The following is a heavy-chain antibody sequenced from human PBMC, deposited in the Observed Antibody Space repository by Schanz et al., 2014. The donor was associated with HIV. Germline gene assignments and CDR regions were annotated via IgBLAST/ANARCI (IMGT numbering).Heavy chain of an antibody. CDR2: ISSDGSFQ. V-gene: IGHV3-30*18. J-gene: IGHJ6*02. CDR3: AKGARAHKVTTGVDV. D-gene: IGHD4-17*01. CDR1: GFTFSNYG. Sequence: QVQLVESGGGVVQPGRSLRLSCAASGFTFSNYGMHWVRQAPGKGLEWVTFISSDGSFQYYADSVKGRFTISRDNSKNTLYLQMNSLRAEDTAVYYCAKGARAHKVTTGVDVWGPGTTVTVSS.